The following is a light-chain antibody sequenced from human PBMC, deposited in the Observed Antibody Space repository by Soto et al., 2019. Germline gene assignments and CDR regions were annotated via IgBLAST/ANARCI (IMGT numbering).Light chain of an antibody. J-gene: IGKJ1*01. V-gene: IGKV1-5*01. Sequence: DIQITQSPSTLPAXXXXXXTXTXRASQSIDRWLAWYQQRPGKAPKILIYHASSLETGVPSRFSGSGSGTEFTLTISSLQPDDFATYYCQHYNSYGTFGQGTKVDIK. CDR3: QHYNSYGT. CDR1: QSIDRW. CDR2: HAS.